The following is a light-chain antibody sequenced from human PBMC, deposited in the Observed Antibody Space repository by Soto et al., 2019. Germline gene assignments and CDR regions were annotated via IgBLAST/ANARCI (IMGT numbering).Light chain of an antibody. CDR3: QAYDNSLGVFVL. Sequence: QSVLTQPPSVSGAPGQTVTISCSGSSSNIGAGYDVHWYQQLPGTGPKLVIYDTFNRPSGVPDRFSGSKSGTSASLAITGLQTEDEADYYCQAYDNSLGVFVLFGGGTKLTVL. J-gene: IGLJ3*02. CDR2: DTF. CDR1: SSNIGAGYD. V-gene: IGLV1-40*01.